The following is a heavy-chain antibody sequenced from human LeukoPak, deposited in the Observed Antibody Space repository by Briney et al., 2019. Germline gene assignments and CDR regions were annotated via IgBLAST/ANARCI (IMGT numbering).Heavy chain of an antibody. V-gene: IGHV1-2*02. D-gene: IGHD3-22*01. CDR3: ASLGAPFEGGGYYFDY. CDR1: GYTFTGYY. CDR2: INPNSGGT. J-gene: IGHJ4*02. Sequence: ASVKVSCKASGYTFTGYYKHWVRQAPGQGLEWMGWINPNSGGTNYAQKFQGRVTMTRDTSISTAYMELSRLRSDDTAVYYCASLGAPFEGGGYYFDYWGQGTLVTVSS.